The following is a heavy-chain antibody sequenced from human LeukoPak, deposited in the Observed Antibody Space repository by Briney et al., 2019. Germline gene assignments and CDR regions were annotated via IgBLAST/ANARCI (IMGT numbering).Heavy chain of an antibody. J-gene: IGHJ5*02. CDR3: ARVVAHRWVRGGTNWLDP. V-gene: IGHV4-34*01. D-gene: IGHD3-10*01. Sequence: PSETLSLTCAVYGGSFSGYYWSWIRQPPGKGLEWIGEINHSGSTNYNPSLKSRVTISVDTSKNQFSLKLSSVTAADTAVYYCARVVAHRWVRGGTNWLDPWGQGTLVTVSS. CDR1: GGSFSGYY. CDR2: INHSGST.